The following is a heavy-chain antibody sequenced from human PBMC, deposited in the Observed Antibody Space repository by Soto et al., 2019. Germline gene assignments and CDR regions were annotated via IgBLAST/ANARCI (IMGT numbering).Heavy chain of an antibody. CDR1: GYTLTELS. D-gene: IGHD3-9*01. CDR2: FDPEDGET. Sequence: ASVKVSCKVSGYTLTELSMHWVRQAPGKGLEWMGGFDPEDGETIYAQKSQGRVTMTEDTSTDTAYMELSSLRSEDTAVYYCATSSRYYDILTGYLYYYYYYGMDVWG. J-gene: IGHJ6*02. V-gene: IGHV1-24*01. CDR3: ATSSRYYDILTGYLYYYYYYGMDV.